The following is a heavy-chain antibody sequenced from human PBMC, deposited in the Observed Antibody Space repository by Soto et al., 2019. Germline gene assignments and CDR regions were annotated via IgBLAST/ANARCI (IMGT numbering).Heavy chain of an antibody. Sequence: EGQLVESGGGLVQPGESLRLSCAGSGFTFNSYWMSWVRQAPGKGLEWVAKVQQDGSEKYYVDSVKGRFTISRDNAKNSVYLQMSSLRVEDTAVYYCARGGLHRSGYEYYYYYYGLDVWGQGTTVTVAS. CDR3: ARGGLHRSGYEYYYYYYGLDV. J-gene: IGHJ6*02. V-gene: IGHV3-7*03. D-gene: IGHD5-12*01. CDR1: GFTFNSYW. CDR2: VQQDGSEK.